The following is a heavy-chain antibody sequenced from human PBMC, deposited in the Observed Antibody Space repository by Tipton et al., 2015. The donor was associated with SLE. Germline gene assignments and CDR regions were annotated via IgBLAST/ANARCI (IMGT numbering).Heavy chain of an antibody. CDR3: ARVGGVAGDFDY. V-gene: IGHV4-39*07. CDR2: IYYSGNT. D-gene: IGHD2-15*01. Sequence: TLSLTCTVSGVSISTSTSYWGYWAWIRQPPGKGLEWIGSIYYSGNTYYNPSLKSRVTISVDTSKKQVSLNLSSVTTADTAVYYCARVGGVAGDFDYWGQGTLVTVSS. J-gene: IGHJ4*02. CDR1: GVSISTSTSY.